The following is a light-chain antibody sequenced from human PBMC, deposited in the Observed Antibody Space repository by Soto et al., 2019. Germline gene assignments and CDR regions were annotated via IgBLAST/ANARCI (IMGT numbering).Light chain of an antibody. V-gene: IGLV2-8*01. CDR1: SSDAGGNDY. J-gene: IGLJ3*02. Sequence: QSALTQPPSASGSPGQSVTISCTGPSSDAGGNDYVSWYQHHPGKVPKLMIFEVNKRPSGVPHRFSGSKSGNTASLTVSGLQAEDEADYYCCSYGFAGSDYLVFGGGTKLTVL. CDR2: EVN. CDR3: CSYGFAGSDYLV.